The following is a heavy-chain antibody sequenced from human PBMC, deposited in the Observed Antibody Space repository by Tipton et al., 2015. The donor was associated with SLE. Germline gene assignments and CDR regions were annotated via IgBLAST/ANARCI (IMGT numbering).Heavy chain of an antibody. V-gene: IGHV4-34*01. Sequence: TLSLTCGVSGGPFNGFLWTWFRQPPGKGLEWIGEINYSGNTNYNPSLKNRVTMSIDRTKEQFSLRLNSVTAADTAVYYCARARQWLVGDYWGQGALVIVSS. CDR2: INYSGNT. CDR3: ARARQWLVGDY. D-gene: IGHD6-19*01. CDR1: GGPFNGFL. J-gene: IGHJ4*02.